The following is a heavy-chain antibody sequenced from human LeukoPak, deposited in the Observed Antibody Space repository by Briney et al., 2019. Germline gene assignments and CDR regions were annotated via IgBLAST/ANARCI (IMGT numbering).Heavy chain of an antibody. Sequence: ASVKVSCKASGYTFTGYYMHWVRQAPGQGLEWMGWINPNSGGTNYAQKFQGRVTMTRDTSTSTAYMELSRLRSDDTAVYYCARVKSSGWYLYYHYGMDVWGQGTTVTVSS. J-gene: IGHJ6*02. CDR1: GYTFTGYY. CDR2: INPNSGGT. V-gene: IGHV1-2*02. D-gene: IGHD6-19*01. CDR3: ARVKSSGWYLYYHYGMDV.